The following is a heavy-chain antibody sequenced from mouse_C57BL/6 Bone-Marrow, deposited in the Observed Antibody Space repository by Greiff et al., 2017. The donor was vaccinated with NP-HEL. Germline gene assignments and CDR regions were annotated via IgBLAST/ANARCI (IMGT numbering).Heavy chain of an antibody. Sequence: EVHLVESGGGLVKPGGSLKLSCAASGFTFSDYGMHWVRQAPEKGLEWVAYISSGSSTIYYADTVKGRFTISRDNAKNTLFLQMTSLRSEDTAMYYCARFLGYYAMDYWGQGTSVTVSS. D-gene: IGHD4-1*01. J-gene: IGHJ4*01. CDR1: GFTFSDYG. CDR2: ISSGSSTI. V-gene: IGHV5-17*01. CDR3: ARFLGYYAMDY.